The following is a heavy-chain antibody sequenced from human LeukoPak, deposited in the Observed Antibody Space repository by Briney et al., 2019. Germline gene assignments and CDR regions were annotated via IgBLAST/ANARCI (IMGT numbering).Heavy chain of an antibody. V-gene: IGHV4-4*02. CDR3: ARDLSLLWDHNAFDI. CDR2: IYHSGST. D-gene: IGHD1-26*01. Sequence: SGTLSLTCAVSGGSISSSNWWSWVRQPPGKGLEWIGEIYHSGSTNYNPSLKSRVTISVDTSKNQFSLKLSSVTAADTAVYYCARDLSLLWDHNAFDIWGQGTMVTVSS. CDR1: GGSISSSNW. J-gene: IGHJ3*02.